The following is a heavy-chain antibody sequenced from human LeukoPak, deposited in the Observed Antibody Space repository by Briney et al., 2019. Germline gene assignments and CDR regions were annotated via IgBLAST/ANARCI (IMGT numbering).Heavy chain of an antibody. CDR1: GYTFSSKA. J-gene: IGHJ4*02. V-gene: IGHV7-4-1*02. D-gene: IGHD3-22*01. CDR3: ARGYDSSGYFSD. Sequence: GASVKVSCKASGYTFSSKAINWVRQAPGQGLEWMGWIDTNTGNPTYAQAFTGQFVFSLDTSVSTAYLQISSLKAEDTAEYFCARGYDSSGYFSDWGQGTLVTVSS. CDR2: IDTNTGNP.